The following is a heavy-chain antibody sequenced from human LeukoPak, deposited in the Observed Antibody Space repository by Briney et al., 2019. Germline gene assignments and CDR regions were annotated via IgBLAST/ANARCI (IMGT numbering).Heavy chain of an antibody. CDR2: IYYSGST. J-gene: IGHJ6*02. CDR1: GGSISNYY. Sequence: SETLSLTCTVSGGSISNYYWSWIRQPPGKGLEWIGYIYYSGSTNYNPTLKSRVTISVDTSKNQFSLKLSSVTAADTAVYYCARVRDGYNYYYYYGMDVWGQGTTVTVSS. CDR3: ARVRDGYNYYYYYGMDV. V-gene: IGHV4-59*01. D-gene: IGHD5-24*01.